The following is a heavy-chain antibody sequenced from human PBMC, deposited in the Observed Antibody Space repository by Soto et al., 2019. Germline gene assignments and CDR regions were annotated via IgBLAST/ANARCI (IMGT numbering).Heavy chain of an antibody. CDR2: IKSKTDGGTT. Sequence: GGSLRLSCAASGFTFSNAWMNWVRQAPGKGLEWVGRIKSKTDGGTTDYAAPVKGRFTISRDDSKNTLYLQMNSLKTEDTAVYYCTTDSYDYVWGTIRDWGQGTLVTVSS. CDR3: TTDSYDYVWGTIRD. CDR1: GFTFSNAW. V-gene: IGHV3-15*07. J-gene: IGHJ4*02. D-gene: IGHD3-16*01.